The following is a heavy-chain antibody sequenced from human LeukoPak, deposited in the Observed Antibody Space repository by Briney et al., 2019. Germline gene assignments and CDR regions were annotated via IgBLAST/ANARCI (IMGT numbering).Heavy chain of an antibody. CDR3: ARDHATYYYDSSGYYDY. D-gene: IGHD3-22*01. CDR2: ISYSSATI. Sequence: PGGSLRLSCAASGFTFDEYAMHWVRQAPGKGLEWVSGISYSSATIGYVDSVKGRFTISRDNAKNSLYLQMNSLRAEDTAVYYCARDHATYYYDSSGYYDYWGQGTLVTVSS. V-gene: IGHV3-9*01. CDR1: GFTFDEYA. J-gene: IGHJ4*02.